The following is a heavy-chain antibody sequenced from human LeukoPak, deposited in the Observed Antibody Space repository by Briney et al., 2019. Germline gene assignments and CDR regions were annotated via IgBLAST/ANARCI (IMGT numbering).Heavy chain of an antibody. J-gene: IGHJ3*02. D-gene: IGHD3-22*01. CDR1: GGSISSYY. CDR3: ARAPYYYDSSGYYWGSPRGAFDI. CDR2: IYYSGST. Sequence: SETLSLTCTVSGGSISSYYWSWIRQPPGKGLEWIGYIYYSGSTNYNPSLKSRVTISVDTSKNQFSLKLSSVTAADTAVYYCARAPYYYDSSGYYWGSPRGAFDIWGQGTMVTVSS. V-gene: IGHV4-59*01.